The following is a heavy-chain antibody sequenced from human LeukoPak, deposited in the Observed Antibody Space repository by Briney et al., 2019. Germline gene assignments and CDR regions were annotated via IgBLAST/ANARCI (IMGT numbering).Heavy chain of an antibody. J-gene: IGHJ4*02. D-gene: IGHD3-10*01. CDR3: ARRSSMGSGSYFNY. CDR2: IYYSGST. Sequence: PSETLSLTCTVSGGSISSSSYYWAWIRQPPGKGLEWIGSIYYSGSTNYNPSLKSRVTISVDTSKNQFSLKLISVTAADTAVYYCARRSSMGSGSYFNYWGQGTLVTVSS. V-gene: IGHV4-39*07. CDR1: GGSISSSSYY.